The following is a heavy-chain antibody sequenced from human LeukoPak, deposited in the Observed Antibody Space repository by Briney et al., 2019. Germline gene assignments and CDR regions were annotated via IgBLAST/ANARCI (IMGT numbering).Heavy chain of an antibody. D-gene: IGHD1-26*01. CDR2: MNPNSGNT. CDR1: GYTFTSYD. V-gene: IGHV1-8*01. CDR3: ARGPVSYSGSYYVNY. J-gene: IGHJ4*02. Sequence: ASVKVSCKASGYTFTSYDVNWVRQAPGQGLEWMGWMNPNSGNTDYAQKFQGRVSMTRNTSISTAYLELSSLRSEDTAVYYCARGPVSYSGSYYVNYWGQGTLVTVSS.